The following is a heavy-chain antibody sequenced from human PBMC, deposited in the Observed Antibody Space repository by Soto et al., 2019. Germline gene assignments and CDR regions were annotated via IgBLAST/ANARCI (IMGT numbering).Heavy chain of an antibody. CDR1: GFDFTTTW. CDR2: IKSKNDGGTL. J-gene: IGHJ4*02. CDR3: STSGYGGFDY. Sequence: VKLVDSGGGLVKPGGSLRLSCAASGFDFTTTWMNWVRLAPGKGLEWVARIKSKNDGGTLDYASPVKGRFTISRDDSKKTYYLQMNSLKTEDTAIYYCSTSGYGGFDYWGQGVLVTVSS. D-gene: IGHD5-12*01. V-gene: IGHV3-15*07.